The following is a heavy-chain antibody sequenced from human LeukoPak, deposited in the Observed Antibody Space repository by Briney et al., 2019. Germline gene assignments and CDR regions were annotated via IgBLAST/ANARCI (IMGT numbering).Heavy chain of an antibody. CDR1: GFTFDDYA. CDR2: ISWNSGSI. V-gene: IGHV3-9*01. Sequence: GRSLRLSGAASGFTFDDYAMHWVRQAPGKGLEWVSGISWNSGSIGYADSVKGRFTISRDNAKNSLYLQMNSLRAEDTALYYCAKAHYDFWSGYFDMYYFDYWGQGTLVTVSS. J-gene: IGHJ4*02. D-gene: IGHD3-3*01. CDR3: AKAHYDFWSGYFDMYYFDY.